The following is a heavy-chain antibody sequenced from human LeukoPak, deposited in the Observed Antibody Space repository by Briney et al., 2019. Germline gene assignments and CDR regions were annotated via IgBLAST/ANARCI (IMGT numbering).Heavy chain of an antibody. CDR3: ARHSGSYYDFDY. Sequence: PSETLSLTCAVYGGSFSGYYWSWIRQPPGKGLEWIGEINHSGSTNYNPSLKSRVTISVDTSKNQFSLKLSSVTAAGTAVYYCARHSGSYYDFDYWGQGTLVTVSS. J-gene: IGHJ4*02. V-gene: IGHV4-34*01. D-gene: IGHD1-26*01. CDR2: INHSGST. CDR1: GGSFSGYY.